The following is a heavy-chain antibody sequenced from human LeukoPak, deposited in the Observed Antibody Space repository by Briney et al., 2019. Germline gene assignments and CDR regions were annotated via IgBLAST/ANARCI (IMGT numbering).Heavy chain of an antibody. J-gene: IGHJ4*02. CDR3: ASGLNGDYVSY. D-gene: IGHD4-17*01. Sequence: TSVKVSCKASGFTFTSSAMQWVRQARGQRLEWIGWIVVGSGNTNYAQKFQERVTITRDMSTSTAYMELSRLRSDDTAVYYCASGLNGDYVSYWGQGTLVTVSS. CDR1: GFTFTSSA. CDR2: IVVGSGNT. V-gene: IGHV1-58*02.